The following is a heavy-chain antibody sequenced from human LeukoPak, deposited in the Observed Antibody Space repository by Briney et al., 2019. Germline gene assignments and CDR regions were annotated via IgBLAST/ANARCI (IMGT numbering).Heavy chain of an antibody. CDR3: LQYGAGST. CDR2: IKKDGSGK. V-gene: IGHV3-7*01. J-gene: IGHJ5*02. CDR1: RFTFSTSW. Sequence: GGSLRLSCAASRFTFSTSWMTWVRQAPGKGLEWVANIKKDGSGKYYVESVMGRFTISRDNAKNSLYLQMNSLRAEDTALYYCLQYGAGSTWGQGTLVTVSS. D-gene: IGHD3-10*01.